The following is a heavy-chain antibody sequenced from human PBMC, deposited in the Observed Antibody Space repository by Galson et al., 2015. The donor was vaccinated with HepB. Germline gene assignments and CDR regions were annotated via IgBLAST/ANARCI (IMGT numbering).Heavy chain of an antibody. J-gene: IGHJ3*02. Sequence: SVKVSCKASGGTFSSYAISWVRQAPGQGLEWMGGTIPIFGTANYAQKFQGRVTITADKSTSTAYMELSSLRSEDTAVYYCARADHYDILTGYAFDIWGQGTMVTVSS. D-gene: IGHD3-9*01. CDR1: GGTFSSYA. CDR3: ARADHYDILTGYAFDI. V-gene: IGHV1-69*06. CDR2: TIPIFGTA.